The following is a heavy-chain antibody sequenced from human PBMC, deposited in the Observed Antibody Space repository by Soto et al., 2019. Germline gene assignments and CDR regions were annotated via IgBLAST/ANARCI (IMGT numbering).Heavy chain of an antibody. J-gene: IGHJ3*02. CDR3: ARYYDSSGYYPGAFDI. Sequence: PGGSLRLSCAASGFTVSSNYMSWVRQAPGKGLEWVSVIFSSGSTYYADSVKGRFTISRDNPKNTLSLQMSSLRAEDTAVYFCARYYDSSGYYPGAFDIWGRGTMVTVSS. D-gene: IGHD3-22*01. CDR1: GFTVSSNY. V-gene: IGHV3-53*01. CDR2: IFSSGST.